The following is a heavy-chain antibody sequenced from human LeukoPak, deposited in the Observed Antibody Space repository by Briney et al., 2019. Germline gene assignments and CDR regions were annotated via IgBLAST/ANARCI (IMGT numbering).Heavy chain of an antibody. CDR3: AKDRLGYSSGWNGGYFDY. D-gene: IGHD6-19*01. J-gene: IGHJ4*02. CDR1: GFTFSSYG. CDR2: IRYDGSNK. V-gene: IGHV3-30*02. Sequence: TGGSLRLSCAASGFTFSSYGMHWVRQAPGKGLELVAFIRYDGSNKYYADSLKGRSTMSRDNSKNTLYLQMNSLRAEDTAVYYCAKDRLGYSSGWNGGYFDYWGQGTLVTVSS.